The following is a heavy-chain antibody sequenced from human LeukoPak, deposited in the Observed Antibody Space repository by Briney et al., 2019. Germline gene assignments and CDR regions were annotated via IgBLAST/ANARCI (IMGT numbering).Heavy chain of an antibody. CDR2: ISHSGDRT. CDR3: AKSRARREGSTGSIDY. CDR1: GFTFSSHW. V-gene: IGHV3-23*01. J-gene: IGHJ4*02. D-gene: IGHD3-22*01. Sequence: GGSLRLSCEASGFTFSSHWMSWVRQAPGKGLEWVSVISHSGDRTYYADSVKGRFTISRDNSKNTLYLQMNSLRGEDTAVYYCAKSRARREGSTGSIDYWGQGTLVTVSS.